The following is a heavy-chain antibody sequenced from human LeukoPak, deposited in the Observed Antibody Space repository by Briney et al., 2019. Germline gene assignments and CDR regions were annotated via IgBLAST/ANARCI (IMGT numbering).Heavy chain of an antibody. Sequence: SETLSLTCTVSGDSISSSSYYWGWIRQPPGKGLEWIGSIYYSGSTYYNPSLKSRVTISVDTSKNQFSLKLSSVTAADTAVYYCARLRGYSYGYVFGYFDYWGQGTLVTVSS. V-gene: IGHV4-39*07. CDR3: ARLRGYSYGYVFGYFDY. J-gene: IGHJ4*02. CDR2: IYYSGST. D-gene: IGHD5-18*01. CDR1: GDSISSSSYY.